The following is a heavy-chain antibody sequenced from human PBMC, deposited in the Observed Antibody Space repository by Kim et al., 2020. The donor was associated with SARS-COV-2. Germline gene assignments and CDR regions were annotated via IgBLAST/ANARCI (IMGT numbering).Heavy chain of an antibody. J-gene: IGHJ4*01. CDR2: IHQNGNT. CDR3: AADSHAWYRFDY. V-gene: IGHV4-38-2*02. Sequence: SETLSLTCTVSDYSISSGYYWGWIRQAPGKGLEWIATIHQNGNTYYNPSLKNRVTISMDTSKNQFSLNLSSVTAADTADFYSAADSHAWYRFDYWGRGT. CDR1: DYSISSGYY. D-gene: IGHD6-19*01.